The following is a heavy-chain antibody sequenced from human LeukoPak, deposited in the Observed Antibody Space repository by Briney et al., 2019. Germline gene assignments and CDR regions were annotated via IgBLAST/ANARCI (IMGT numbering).Heavy chain of an antibody. CDR3: ARGLRGSTSCYLDY. Sequence: SETLSLTCTVSGGSISSYYWSWIRQPPGKGLEWIGEINHSGSTNYNPSLKSRVTISVDTSKNQFSLKLSSVTAADTAVYYCARGLRGSTSCYLDYWGQGTLVTVSS. J-gene: IGHJ4*02. D-gene: IGHD2-2*01. V-gene: IGHV4-34*01. CDR1: GGSISSYY. CDR2: INHSGST.